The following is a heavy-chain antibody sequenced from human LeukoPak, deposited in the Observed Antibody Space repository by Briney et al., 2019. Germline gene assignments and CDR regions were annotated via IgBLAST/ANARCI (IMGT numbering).Heavy chain of an antibody. CDR2: INPSGGST. CDR1: GYTFTSYY. J-gene: IGHJ4*02. Sequence: ASVKVSCKASGYTFTSYYMHWVRQAPGQGLEWMGIINPSGGSTSYAQKFQGRVTMTRDTSTSTVYMELSSLRSEDTAVYYCARRGGRLWFGESPPDYWGQGTLVTVSS. CDR3: ARRGGRLWFGESPPDY. V-gene: IGHV1-46*01. D-gene: IGHD3-10*01.